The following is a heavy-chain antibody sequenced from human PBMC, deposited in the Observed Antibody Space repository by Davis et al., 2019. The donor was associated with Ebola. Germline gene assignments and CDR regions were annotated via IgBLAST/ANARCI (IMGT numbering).Heavy chain of an antibody. V-gene: IGHV3-73*01. Sequence: GGSLRLSCAASGFTFSSYAMSWVRQASGQGLEWVGRIRSKANSYATAYAASVKGRFTISRDDSKNTAYLQMNSLRAEDTTVYYCAKDRLRGGYETIYYYYYGMDVWGQGTTVTVSS. J-gene: IGHJ6*02. CDR1: GFTFSSYA. D-gene: IGHD5-12*01. CDR3: AKDRLRGGYETIYYYYYGMDV. CDR2: IRSKANSYAT.